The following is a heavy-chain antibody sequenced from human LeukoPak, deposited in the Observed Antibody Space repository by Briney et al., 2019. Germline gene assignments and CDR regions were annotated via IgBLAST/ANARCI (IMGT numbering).Heavy chain of an antibody. J-gene: IGHJ5*02. CDR3: ARGPAALHP. CDR1: GYSLTNHY. D-gene: IGHD6-13*01. CDR2: VLHTGST. V-gene: IGHV4-34*12. Sequence: SETLSLTCAVHGYSLTNHYWIRIRQPPGKGLEWIAEVLHTGSTNCNPSFKSRVTISVDTSKNQFFLNLTSVTAADTAVYYCARGPAALHPWGQGLLVTVSS.